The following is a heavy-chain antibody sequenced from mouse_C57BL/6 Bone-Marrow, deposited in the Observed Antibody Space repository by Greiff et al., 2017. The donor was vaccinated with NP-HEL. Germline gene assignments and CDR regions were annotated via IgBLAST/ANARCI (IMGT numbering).Heavy chain of an antibody. CDR2: INYDGSST. D-gene: IGHD1-1*01. CDR1: GFTFSDYY. Sequence: DVHLVESEGGLVQPGSSMKLSCTASGFTFSDYYMAWVRQVPEKGLEWVANINYDGSSTYYLDSLKSRFIISRDNAKNMLYLQMSSLKSEDTATYYGARADYYGSSYRYCDVWGTGTTVTVSS. J-gene: IGHJ1*03. V-gene: IGHV5-16*01. CDR3: ARADYYGSSYRYCDV.